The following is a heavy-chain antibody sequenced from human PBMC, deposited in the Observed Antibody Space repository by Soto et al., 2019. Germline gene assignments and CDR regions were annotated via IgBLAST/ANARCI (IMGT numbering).Heavy chain of an antibody. CDR2: LSGSGDST. D-gene: IGHD6-13*01. CDR3: AKSYSSNWYDYFDY. J-gene: IGHJ4*02. Sequence: GGSLRLSCAASGFTFSSYAMSWVSQAPGKGLEWVSALSGSGDSTYYADSVKGRFTISRDTSKNTLYLQMDSLRAEDTALYYCAKSYSSNWYDYFDYWGQGT. CDR1: GFTFSSYA. V-gene: IGHV3-23*01.